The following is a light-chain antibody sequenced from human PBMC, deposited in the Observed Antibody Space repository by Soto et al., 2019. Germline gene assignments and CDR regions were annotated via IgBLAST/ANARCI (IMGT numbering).Light chain of an antibody. CDR1: SSDVGGYNY. V-gene: IGLV2-11*01. CDR3: CSYAGSYIYV. Sequence: QSALTPPRSVSGSPGQSVTISCTGTSSDVGGYNYVSWYQQHPDKAPKVMIYDVTKRPSGVPDRFSGSKSGNTASLTISGLQAEDEADYYCCSYAGSYIYVFGTGTKVTVL. J-gene: IGLJ1*01. CDR2: DVT.